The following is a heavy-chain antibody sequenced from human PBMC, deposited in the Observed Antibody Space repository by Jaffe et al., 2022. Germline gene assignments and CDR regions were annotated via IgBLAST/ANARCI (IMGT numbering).Heavy chain of an antibody. Sequence: QVQLVESGGGLVKPGGSLRLSCAASGFTFSDYYMSWIRQAPGKGLEWVSYISSSGSTIYYADSVKGRFTISRDNAKNSLYLQMNSLRAEDTAVYYCARDLPDAHYDFWSGYYKGLYYYYMDVWGKGTTVTVSS. D-gene: IGHD3-3*01. CDR2: ISSSGSTI. J-gene: IGHJ6*03. CDR3: ARDLPDAHYDFWSGYYKGLYYYYMDV. CDR1: GFTFSDYY. V-gene: IGHV3-11*01.